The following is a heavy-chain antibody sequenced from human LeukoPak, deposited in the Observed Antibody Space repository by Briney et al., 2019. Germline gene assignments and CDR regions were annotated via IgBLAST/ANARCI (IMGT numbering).Heavy chain of an antibody. CDR3: ARGVPRGYYYDRWFDY. V-gene: IGHV6-1*01. Sequence: SQTLSLTCAISGDSVSSNSAAWNWIRQSPSRGLEWLRRTYYRSKWYNDYAVSVKSRITINPDTSKNQFALQLNSVTPEDTAVYYCARGVPRGYYYDRWFDYWGQGTLVTVSS. CDR2: TYYRSKWYN. CDR1: GDSVSSNSAA. D-gene: IGHD3-22*01. J-gene: IGHJ4*02.